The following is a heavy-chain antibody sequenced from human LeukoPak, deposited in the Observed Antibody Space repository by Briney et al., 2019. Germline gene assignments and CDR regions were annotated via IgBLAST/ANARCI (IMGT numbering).Heavy chain of an antibody. CDR2: IYYSGSA. Sequence: SETLSLTCTVSGGSISDYSWSWIRQPPGKGLEWIGNIYYSGSANHNPSLKSRVTISRDTSKNQFSLKLSSVTAADTAVYYCARDWNYDASDIWGQGTMVTVSS. J-gene: IGHJ3*02. D-gene: IGHD1-7*01. V-gene: IGHV4-59*12. CDR1: GGSISDYS. CDR3: ARDWNYDASDI.